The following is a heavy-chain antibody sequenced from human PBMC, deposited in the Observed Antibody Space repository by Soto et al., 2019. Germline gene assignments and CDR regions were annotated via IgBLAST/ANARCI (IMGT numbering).Heavy chain of an antibody. Sequence: PSETLSLTCAVYGGSFSGYYWSWIRQPPGKGLEWIGEINHSGSTNDNPSLKSRVTISVDTSKNQFSLKLSSVTAADTAVYYCARVVGSSGDYFDYWGQGTLVTVSS. J-gene: IGHJ4*02. D-gene: IGHD3-10*01. CDR2: INHSGST. CDR1: GGSFSGYY. CDR3: ARVVGSSGDYFDY. V-gene: IGHV4-34*01.